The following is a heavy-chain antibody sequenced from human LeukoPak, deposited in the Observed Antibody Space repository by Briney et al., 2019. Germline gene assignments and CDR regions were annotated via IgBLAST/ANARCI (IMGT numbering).Heavy chain of an antibody. J-gene: IGHJ4*02. V-gene: IGHV3-49*04. CDR3: TRQAIVGGSYNYFDY. CDR1: GFTFGDYA. Sequence: GGSLRLSCTASGFTFGDYAMSWVRQAPGKGLEGVGVIRSKAYGGTTEYAASVKGRFTISRDDSKSIAYLQMNSLKTEDTAVYYCTRQAIVGGSYNYFDYWGQGTLVTVSS. D-gene: IGHD1-26*01. CDR2: IRSKAYGGTT.